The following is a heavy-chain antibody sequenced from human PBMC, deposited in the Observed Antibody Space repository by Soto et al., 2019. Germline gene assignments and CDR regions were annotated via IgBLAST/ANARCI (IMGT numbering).Heavy chain of an antibody. CDR2: ISGSGGST. CDR1: GFTFISYA. D-gene: IGHD6-6*01. J-gene: IGHJ3*02. CDR3: AKYKGRDDDEYSSSSYAFDI. V-gene: IGHV3-23*01. Sequence: GGSLRLSCAASGFTFISYAMSWVRQAPGKGLEWVSAISGSGGSTYYADSVKGRFTISRDNSKNTLYLQMNSLRAEDTAVYYCAKYKGRDDDEYSSSSYAFDIWGQGTMVTVSS.